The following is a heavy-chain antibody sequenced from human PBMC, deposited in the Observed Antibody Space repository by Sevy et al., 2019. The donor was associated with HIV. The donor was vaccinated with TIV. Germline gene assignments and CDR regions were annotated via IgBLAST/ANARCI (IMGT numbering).Heavy chain of an antibody. D-gene: IGHD3-22*01. CDR2: ITTSSSII. CDR1: GFTFSLYS. J-gene: IGHJ4*02. V-gene: IGHV3-48*01. CDR3: AGRFYDSSGFSGYYHLDY. Sequence: GGSLRLSCAASGFTFSLYSMTWVRQPPGKGPEWISYITTSSSIIYYADSVKGRFTISRDNAKNSMYLQMGSLRVEDTAVYYCAGRFYDSSGFSGYYHLDYWGQGTLVTVSS.